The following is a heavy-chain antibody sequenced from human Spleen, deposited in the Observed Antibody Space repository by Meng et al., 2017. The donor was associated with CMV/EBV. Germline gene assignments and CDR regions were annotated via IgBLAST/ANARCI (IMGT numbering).Heavy chain of an antibody. CDR2: INPSGGST. CDR3: ARAYSTSSSNWFDP. Sequence: AGYTFNSYYMPWVRQAPGHGLEWMGIINPSGGSTSYAQKFQGRVTMTRDTSTTTVYMELSSLRSEDTAVYYCARAYSTSSSNWFDPWGQGTLVTVSS. CDR1: GYTFNSYY. D-gene: IGHD6-6*01. V-gene: IGHV1-46*02. J-gene: IGHJ5*02.